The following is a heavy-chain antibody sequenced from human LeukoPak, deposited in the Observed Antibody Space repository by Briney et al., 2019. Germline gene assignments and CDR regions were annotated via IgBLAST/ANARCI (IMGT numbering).Heavy chain of an antibody. J-gene: IGHJ5*02. CDR1: GGSISSYY. CDR2: IYYSGST. Sequence: SETLSLTCTVSGGSISSYYWGWIRQPPGKGLEWIGSIYYSGSTYYNPSLKSRVTISVDTSKNQFSLKLSSVTAADTAVYYCARCGTTKWGHWFDPWGQGTLVTVSS. V-gene: IGHV4-39*01. D-gene: IGHD1-7*01. CDR3: ARCGTTKWGHWFDP.